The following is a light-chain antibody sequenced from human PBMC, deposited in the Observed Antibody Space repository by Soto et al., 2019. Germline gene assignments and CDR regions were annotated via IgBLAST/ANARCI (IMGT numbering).Light chain of an antibody. V-gene: IGKV3-15*01. CDR2: GAS. Sequence: EIVMTQSPATLSVSPGDRATLSCRASQSVASNLAWYQQKPGQGPRLLIYGASTRATGVPARFSGSGSGTDFTLTISSLQFEDFAVYYCQQYNNWPPWTFGQGTKVEIK. CDR1: QSVASN. CDR3: QQYNNWPPWT. J-gene: IGKJ1*01.